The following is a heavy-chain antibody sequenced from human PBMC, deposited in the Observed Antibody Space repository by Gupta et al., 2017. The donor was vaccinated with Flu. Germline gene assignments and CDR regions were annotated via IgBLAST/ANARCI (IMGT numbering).Heavy chain of an antibody. V-gene: IGHV3-74*01. CDR1: GFTFSRYW. D-gene: IGHD3-3*01. J-gene: IGHJ4*02. CDR2: INSDGTST. CDR3: ATLEGGGVN. Sequence: SGFTFSRYWMHWVRQAPGKGLVWVSRINSDGTSTAYVDSVKGRFTISRDNAKNTLYLQMNSLRAEDTAVYYGATLEGGGVNWGQGTLVTVSS.